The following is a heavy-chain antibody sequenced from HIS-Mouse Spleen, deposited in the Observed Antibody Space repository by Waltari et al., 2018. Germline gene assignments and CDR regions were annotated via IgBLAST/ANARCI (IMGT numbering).Heavy chain of an antibody. CDR2: SYPSGST. V-gene: IGHV4-38-2*02. Sequence: QVQLQASGPGLVKPSETLSLTCTVSGYSISSGSYWGWIRQPPGKGLEWIGSSYPSGSTYYNPSLKSRVTISVDTSKNQFSRKLSSVTAADTAVYYCARGAGSFDYWGQGTLVTVSS. CDR1: GYSISSGSY. CDR3: ARGAGSFDY. J-gene: IGHJ4*02. D-gene: IGHD6-19*01.